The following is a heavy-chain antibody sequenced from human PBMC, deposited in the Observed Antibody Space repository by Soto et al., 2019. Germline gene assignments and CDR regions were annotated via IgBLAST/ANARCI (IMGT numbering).Heavy chain of an antibody. CDR2: IYYSGST. V-gene: IGHV4-39*01. CDR1: GGSISSSSYY. CDR3: ARHISAVAGPHTYYSYYYMDV. Sequence: SETLSLTCTVSGGSISSSSYYWGWIRQPPGKGLEWIGSIYYSGSTYYNPSLKSRVTISVDTSKNQFSLKLSSVTAADTAVYYCARHISAVAGPHTYYSYYYMDVWGKGTTVSVSS. D-gene: IGHD6-19*01. J-gene: IGHJ6*03.